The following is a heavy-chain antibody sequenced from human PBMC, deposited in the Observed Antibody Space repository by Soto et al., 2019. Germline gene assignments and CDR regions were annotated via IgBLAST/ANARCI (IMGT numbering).Heavy chain of an antibody. CDR2: LYYSGST. CDR3: ARDVSVVVLYGMDV. V-gene: IGHV4-31*03. CDR1: GGSISSGGYY. J-gene: IGHJ6*02. D-gene: IGHD2-15*01. Sequence: QVQLQETGPGLVKPSQTLSLTCTVSGGSISSGGYYWSWIRQHPGKGLEWIGYLYYSGSTYYNPSLKSRVTISVDTSKNQFSLKLSSVTAADTAVYYCARDVSVVVLYGMDVWGQGTTVTVSS.